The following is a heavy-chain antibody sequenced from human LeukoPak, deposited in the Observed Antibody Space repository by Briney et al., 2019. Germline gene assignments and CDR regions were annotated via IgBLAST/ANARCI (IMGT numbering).Heavy chain of an antibody. D-gene: IGHD1-1*01. Sequence: PGGSLRLSCAASGFTFSSYAMSWVRQAPGKGLEWVSAISGSGGSTYYADSVKGRFTISRDNSKNTLYLQMNSLRAEDTAVYYCAKDAGTAGQDETFGFDYWGQGTLVTVSS. CDR2: ISGSGGST. CDR1: GFTFSSYA. V-gene: IGHV3-23*01. CDR3: AKDAGTAGQDETFGFDY. J-gene: IGHJ4*02.